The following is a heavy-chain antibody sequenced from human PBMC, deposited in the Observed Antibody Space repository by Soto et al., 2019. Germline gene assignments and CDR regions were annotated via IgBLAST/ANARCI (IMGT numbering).Heavy chain of an antibody. CDR1: GGSISPYY. J-gene: IGHJ4*02. CDR2: VYHSGYT. CDR3: ARELAVLGVPTESKDFDQ. V-gene: IGHV4-59*01. Sequence: QVQLQESGPGLVKPSGTLSLTCTVSGGSISPYYWAWIRQPPGKGLEWMCYVYHSGYTRYAPSLNSRLTMSVDTSNQQASLNLKSVTAADTAMYYCARELAVLGVPTESKDFDQWGQGALVIVSS. D-gene: IGHD3-16*01.